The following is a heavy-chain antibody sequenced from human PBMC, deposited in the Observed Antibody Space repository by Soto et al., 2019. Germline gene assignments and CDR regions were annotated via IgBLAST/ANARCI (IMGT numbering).Heavy chain of an antibody. V-gene: IGHV3-53*01. J-gene: IGHJ4*02. Sequence: VQLVESGGGLIQPGGSLRLSCAASGFTVSNNHMTWVRQAPGRGPEWVSTIYYNGNTFYADSVKGRFTISRDNSKNMLYLQMNSLRAEDTVLYYCETGGDTAKDGYWGQGTLVTVSS. CDR2: IYYNGNT. CDR3: ETGGDTAKDGY. CDR1: GFTVSNNH. D-gene: IGHD5-18*01.